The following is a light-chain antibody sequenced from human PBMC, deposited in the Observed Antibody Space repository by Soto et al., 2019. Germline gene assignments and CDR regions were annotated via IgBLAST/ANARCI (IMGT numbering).Light chain of an antibody. CDR1: QSVISN. Sequence: IVMTQSPVTLSVSPGGRATLSCRASQSVISNLAWYQHKPGQAPRLLIYGASIRATGIPARFSGSGSGTEFTLTISSLQSEDFAIYHCQQYYSPPYTFGQGTKLAIK. J-gene: IGKJ2*01. CDR3: QQYYSPPYT. V-gene: IGKV3D-15*01. CDR2: GAS.